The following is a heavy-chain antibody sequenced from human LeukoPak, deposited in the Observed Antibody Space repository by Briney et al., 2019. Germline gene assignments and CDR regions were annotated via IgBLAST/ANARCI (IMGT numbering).Heavy chain of an antibody. V-gene: IGHV3-7*01. CDR2: IKQDGSEK. D-gene: IGHD5-24*01. CDR1: GFTFSNYW. Sequence: GGSLRLSCAASGFTFSNYWMNWVRQAPGKGLEWVANIKQDGSEKYYVDSVKGRFTISRDNAKNSLYLQMNSLRAEDTAVYYCAREARERGGFDYWGQGALVTVSS. J-gene: IGHJ4*02. CDR3: AREARERGGFDY.